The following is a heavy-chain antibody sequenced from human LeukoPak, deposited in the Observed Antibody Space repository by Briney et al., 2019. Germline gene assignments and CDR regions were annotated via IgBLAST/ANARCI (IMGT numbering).Heavy chain of an antibody. CDR1: GYTLTELS. D-gene: IGHD6-19*01. J-gene: IGHJ4*02. CDR3: ATAYGSGWYSDFDY. CDR2: FDPEGGET. V-gene: IGHV1-24*01. Sequence: EASVKVSCKVSGYTLTELSMHWVRQAPGKGLEWMGGFDPEGGETIYAQKFQGRVTMTEDTSTDTAYMELSSLRSEDTAVYYCATAYGSGWYSDFDYWGKGPLVNVSS.